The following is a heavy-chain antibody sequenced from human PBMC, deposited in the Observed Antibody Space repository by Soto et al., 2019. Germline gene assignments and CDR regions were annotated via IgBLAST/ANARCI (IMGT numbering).Heavy chain of an antibody. D-gene: IGHD4-17*01. CDR2: IFSNDEK. V-gene: IGHV2-26*01. Sequence: SGPTLVNPTETLTLTCTVSGFSLSNARMGVSWIRQPPGKALEWLAHIFSNDEKSYSTSLKSRLTISKDTSKSQVVLTMTNMDPVDPATYYCARTTTVTSPYYYYGMDVWGQGTTVTVSS. CDR3: ARTTTVTSPYYYYGMDV. CDR1: GFSLSNARMG. J-gene: IGHJ6*02.